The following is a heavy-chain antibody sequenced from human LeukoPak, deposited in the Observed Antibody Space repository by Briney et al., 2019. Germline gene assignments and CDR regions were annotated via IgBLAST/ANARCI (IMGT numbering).Heavy chain of an antibody. Sequence: GGSLRLSCAASGFTFSSYWMSWVRQAPGKGLEWVANIKQDGSENYYVDSVKGRFTISRDNAKNSLYLQMNSLRAEDTAVYYCARAPYCIGGSCRFDYWGQGTLVTVSS. CDR1: GFTFSSYW. CDR3: ARAPYCIGGSCRFDY. CDR2: IKQDGSEN. J-gene: IGHJ4*02. D-gene: IGHD2-15*01. V-gene: IGHV3-7*03.